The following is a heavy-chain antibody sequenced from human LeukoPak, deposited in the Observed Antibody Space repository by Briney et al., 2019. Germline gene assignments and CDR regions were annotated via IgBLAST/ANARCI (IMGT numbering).Heavy chain of an antibody. D-gene: IGHD1-14*01. CDR2: IYYSGST. J-gene: IGHJ3*02. CDR1: GGSISSSSYY. V-gene: IGHV4-39*01. CDR3: ARHLPATELDAFDI. Sequence: SETLSLTCTVSGGSISSSSYYWGWIRQPPGKGLEWIGSIYYSGSTYYNPSLKSRVTISVDTSKNQFSLKLSSVTAADTAVYYCARHLPATELDAFDIWGQGTMVTVSS.